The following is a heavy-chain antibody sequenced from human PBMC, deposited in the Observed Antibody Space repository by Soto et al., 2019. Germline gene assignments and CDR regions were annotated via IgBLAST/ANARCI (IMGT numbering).Heavy chain of an antibody. CDR2: IYYSGST. D-gene: IGHD6-19*01. CDR1: GGSIGSYY. V-gene: IGHV4-59*01. J-gene: IGHJ4*02. CDR3: ARLSGWYFGFDY. Sequence: TSETLSLTCTVSGGSIGSYYWSWIRQPPGKGLEWIGYIYYSGSTNYNPSLKSRVTISVDTSKNQFSLKLSSVTAADTAVYYCARLSGWYFGFDYWGQGTLVTVSS.